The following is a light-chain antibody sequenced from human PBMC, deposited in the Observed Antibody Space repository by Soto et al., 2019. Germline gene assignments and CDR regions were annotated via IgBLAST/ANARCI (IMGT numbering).Light chain of an antibody. CDR2: DVS. CDR3: CSYAGSYTLV. J-gene: IGLJ3*02. V-gene: IGLV2-11*01. Sequence: QSVLTQPRSVSGSPGQSVTISCTGTSSSVGGYNFVSWYQHHPGKAPTLMIYDVSKRPSGVPDRFSGSKSGSTASLTISGLHAEEEADYYFCSYAGSYTLVFGGGTKLTVL. CDR1: SSSVGGYNF.